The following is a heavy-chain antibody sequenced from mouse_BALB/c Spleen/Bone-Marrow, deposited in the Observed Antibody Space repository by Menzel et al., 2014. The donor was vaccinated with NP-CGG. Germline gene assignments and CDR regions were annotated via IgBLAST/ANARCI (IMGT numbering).Heavy chain of an antibody. Sequence: VQLQQSGPELVKPGASVKISCKASGYTFSSYVMHWVKQKPGQGLEWIGGINPYNDGTKYNEKFKGKATLTSDKSSSTTYMELSSLISEDAAVYYCGRRRDYGCYRWDYWGQGTTLTVSS. CDR2: INPYNDGT. J-gene: IGHJ2*01. CDR3: GRRRDYGCYRWDY. CDR1: GYTFSSYV. V-gene: IGHV1-14*01. D-gene: IGHD2-3*01.